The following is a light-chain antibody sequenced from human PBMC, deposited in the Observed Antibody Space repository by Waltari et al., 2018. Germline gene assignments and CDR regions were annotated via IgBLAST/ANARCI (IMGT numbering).Light chain of an antibody. CDR3: TQSVRLPYT. V-gene: IGKV2D-29*01. CDR1: QSLLHSDGETY. J-gene: IGKJ2*01. CDR2: KVS. Sequence: DIVMTQTPLSLSVTPGQPASTPCKSSQSLLHSDGETYLFWYLQKPGQPPQLLISKVSNRFSGVPDRFSGSGSGTDFALKISRMEPEDVGVYYCTQSVRLPYTFGQGTKLEIK.